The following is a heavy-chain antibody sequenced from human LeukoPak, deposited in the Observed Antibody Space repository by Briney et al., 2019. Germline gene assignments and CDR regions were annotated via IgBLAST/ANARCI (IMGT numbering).Heavy chain of an antibody. CDR3: VKDKGRDSYNPIFDH. CDR2: LSDNGDIT. J-gene: IGHJ4*02. V-gene: IGHV3-64D*06. CDR1: GFTFSNYA. Sequence: GGSLRLSCSASGFTFSNYALHWVRQAPGKGLEYVSALSDNGDITYYTDSVKGRFTISRDNSKNTLSLQMSSLRAEDTAVYYCVKDKGRDSYNPIFDHWGQGTLVTVSS. D-gene: IGHD5-24*01.